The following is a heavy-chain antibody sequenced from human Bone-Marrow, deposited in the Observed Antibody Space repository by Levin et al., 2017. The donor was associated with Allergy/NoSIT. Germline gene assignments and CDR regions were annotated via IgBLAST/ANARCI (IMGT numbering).Heavy chain of an antibody. Sequence: KTGGSLRLSFIVSGFTFSDYSIYWVRQAPGKGLEWISSISSDSSDLYYADSVKGRFTISRDNAKNSLNLQVSSLRAEDTAVYHCVRGIIGNVRVAHKEAFDVWGQGTMVTVSS. CDR2: ISSDSSDL. D-gene: IGHD1-1*01. V-gene: IGHV3-21*01. J-gene: IGHJ3*01. CDR3: VRGIIGNVRVAHKEAFDV. CDR1: GFTFSDYS.